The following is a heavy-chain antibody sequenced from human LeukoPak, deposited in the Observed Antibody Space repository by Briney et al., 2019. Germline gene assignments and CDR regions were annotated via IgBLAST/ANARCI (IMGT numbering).Heavy chain of an antibody. CDR3: ATYTQFFGAPGTDY. V-gene: IGHV3-7*01. J-gene: IGHJ4*02. D-gene: IGHD3-10*01. Sequence: PGRSLRLFCAVSGFTFRKYWTRGAPQAPAKGWEWVDSIDKDGSEKRYMDSVKCRFTISRDNAKSSVYLQMTSLGAEATAVYYCATYTQFFGAPGTDYWGQGTLVTVSS. CDR2: IDKDGSEK. CDR1: GFTFRKYW.